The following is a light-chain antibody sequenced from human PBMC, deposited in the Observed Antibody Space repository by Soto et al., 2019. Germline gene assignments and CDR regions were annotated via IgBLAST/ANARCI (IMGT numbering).Light chain of an antibody. Sequence: THAASLTGVPRQAITISYTGTNSDVGSYNLVSWYQQHPGKAPKLMIYEVSKRPSGVSNRFSGSKSGNTASLTISGLQAEDEADYYCCSYAGSSIFYVFGTGTKVTVL. CDR1: NSDVGSYNL. CDR3: CSYAGSSIFYV. V-gene: IGLV2-23*02. CDR2: EVS. J-gene: IGLJ1*01.